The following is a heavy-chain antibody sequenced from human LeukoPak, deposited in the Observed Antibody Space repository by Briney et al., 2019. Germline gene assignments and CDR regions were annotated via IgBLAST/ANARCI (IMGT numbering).Heavy chain of an antibody. CDR1: GYTFTGYY. J-gene: IGHJ4*02. D-gene: IGHD3-10*01. CDR3: ARGPRITMVRGVISYFDY. Sequence: VASVKVSCKASGYTFTGYYMHWVRQAPGQGLEWMGWINPNSGGTNYAQKFQGRVTITRDTSISTAYMELSRLRSDDTAVYYCARGPRITMVRGVISYFDYWGQGTLVTVSS. CDR2: INPNSGGT. V-gene: IGHV1-2*02.